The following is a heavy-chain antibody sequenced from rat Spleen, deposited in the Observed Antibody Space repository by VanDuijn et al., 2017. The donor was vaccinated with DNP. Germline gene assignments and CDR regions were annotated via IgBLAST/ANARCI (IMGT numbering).Heavy chain of an antibody. CDR3: SREEPRVLYYFSNLFDY. CDR2: ISSGGSS. V-gene: IGHV2S12*01. D-gene: IGHD1-2*01. J-gene: IGHJ2*01. Sequence: QVQLKESGPGLVQPSQTLSLTCTVSGFSLTTYGVSWVRQPPGKGLEVIAAISSGGSSYFNSALKSRLSIRRDTSKSQVFLEMNSLQAEDTAIYFCSREEPRVLYYFSNLFDYWGQGVMVTVSS. CDR1: GFSLTTYG.